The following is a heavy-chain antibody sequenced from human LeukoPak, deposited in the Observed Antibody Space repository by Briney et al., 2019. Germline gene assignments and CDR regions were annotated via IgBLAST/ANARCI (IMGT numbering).Heavy chain of an antibody. CDR1: GYSISSGYY. Sequence: SETLSLTCTVSGYSISSGYYWGWIRQPPGKGLEWIGSIYHSGSTYYNPSLKSRVTISVDTSKNQFSLKLTSVTAADTALYYCARLGAVGWSADYYFDYWGQGTLVTVSS. CDR3: ARLGAVGWSADYYFDY. CDR2: IYHSGST. D-gene: IGHD6-19*01. V-gene: IGHV4-38-2*02. J-gene: IGHJ4*02.